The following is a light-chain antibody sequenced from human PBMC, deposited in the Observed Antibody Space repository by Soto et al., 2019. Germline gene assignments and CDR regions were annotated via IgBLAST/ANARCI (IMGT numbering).Light chain of an antibody. CDR1: ETVAGSY. J-gene: IGKJ1*01. V-gene: IGKV3D-20*02. Sequence: EIVLTQSPGTLSLSPGERATLSCRASETVAGSYLAWYQQKPGQAPRLLIHGASTRATGIADRFSGSGSGTEFTLTISSLQSEDFAVYYCQQRSNWRWTFGQGTKVDI. CDR2: GAS. CDR3: QQRSNWRWT.